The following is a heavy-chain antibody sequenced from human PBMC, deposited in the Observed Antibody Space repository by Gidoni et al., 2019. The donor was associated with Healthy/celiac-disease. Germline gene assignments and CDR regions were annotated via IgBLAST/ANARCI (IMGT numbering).Heavy chain of an antibody. J-gene: IGHJ4*02. Sequence: EVQLVEPGGGLVTPGGSLRRPCAASGFTFSSYSMNWVRQAPGKGLEWVSSISSSSSYIYYADSVKGRFTISRDNAKNSLYLQMNSLRAEDTAVYYCARDGNGYSSGWDFDYWGQGTLVTVSS. V-gene: IGHV3-21*01. D-gene: IGHD6-19*01. CDR1: GFTFSSYS. CDR3: ARDGNGYSSGWDFDY. CDR2: ISSSSSYI.